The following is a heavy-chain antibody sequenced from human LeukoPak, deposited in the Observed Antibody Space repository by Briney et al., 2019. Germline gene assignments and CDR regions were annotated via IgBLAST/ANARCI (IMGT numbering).Heavy chain of an antibody. J-gene: IGHJ3*02. CDR2: FDPEDGET. CDR1: GYTLTALS. V-gene: IGHV1-24*01. D-gene: IGHD1-26*01. Sequence: ASVKVSCKVSGYTLTALSMHSVRQAPGKGLEWMGGFDPEDGETIYAQKFQGRVTMTEDTSTDTAYMELSSLRSEDTAVYYCATVGATLPHDAFDIWGQGTMVTVSS. CDR3: ATVGATLPHDAFDI.